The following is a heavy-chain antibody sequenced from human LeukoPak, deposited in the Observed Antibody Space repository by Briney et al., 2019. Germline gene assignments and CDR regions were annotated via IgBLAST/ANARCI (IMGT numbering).Heavy chain of an antibody. CDR3: ARLPTTASRTGDGSYYYYYMDV. Sequence: GESLKISCKGSGYSFTSYWIGWVRQMPGKGLEWMGIIYPGDSDTRYSPSFQGQVTISADKSISTAYLQWSSLKASDTAMYYCARLPTTASRTGDGSYYYYYMDVWGKGTTVTVSS. J-gene: IGHJ6*03. CDR2: IYPGDSDT. CDR1: GYSFTSYW. D-gene: IGHD7-27*01. V-gene: IGHV5-51*01.